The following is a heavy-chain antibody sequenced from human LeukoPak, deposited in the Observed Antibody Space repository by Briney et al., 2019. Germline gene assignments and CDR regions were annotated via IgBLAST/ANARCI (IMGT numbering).Heavy chain of an antibody. CDR1: GFTFSSYA. CDR2: ISSNGGST. Sequence: PGGSLRLSCAASGFTFSSYAMHWIRQAPGKGLGYVSAISSNGGSTYYANSVKGRFTISRDNSKNTLYLQMGSLRAEDMAVYYCARGRGYSYDWGQGTLVTVSS. J-gene: IGHJ4*02. CDR3: ARGRGYSYD. V-gene: IGHV3-64*01. D-gene: IGHD5-18*01.